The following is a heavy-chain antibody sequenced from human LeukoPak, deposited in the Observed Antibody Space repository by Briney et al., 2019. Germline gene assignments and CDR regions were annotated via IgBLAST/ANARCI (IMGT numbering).Heavy chain of an antibody. V-gene: IGHV3-74*01. D-gene: IGHD5-18*01. CDR1: GFTFSNYW. CDR2: INSDGSST. Sequence: GRSLRLSCAASGFTFSNYWMHWVRQAPGKGLVWVSRINSDGSSTNYADSVKGRFTISRDNAKNTLYLQMNSLRAEDTAVYYCARDTYTNTWYVDYWGQGTLVTVSS. J-gene: IGHJ4*02. CDR3: ARDTYTNTWYVDY.